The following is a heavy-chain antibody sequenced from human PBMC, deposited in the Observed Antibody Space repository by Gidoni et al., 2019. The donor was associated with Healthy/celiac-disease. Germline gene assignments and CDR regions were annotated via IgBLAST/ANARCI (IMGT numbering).Heavy chain of an antibody. V-gene: IGHV3-13*04. CDR3: ARAYCSGGSCDGWRFDP. D-gene: IGHD2-15*01. CDR1: GFPFSSYD. J-gene: IGHJ5*02. CDR2: IGTSGDT. Sequence: EVQLVESGGGLVQPGGSLRLSCAASGFPFSSYDMHWVRQATGKGLEWVSAIGTSGDTYYPGSVKGRFTISRENAKNSLYLQMNSLRAGDTAVYYCARAYCSGGSCDGWRFDPWGQGTLVTVSS.